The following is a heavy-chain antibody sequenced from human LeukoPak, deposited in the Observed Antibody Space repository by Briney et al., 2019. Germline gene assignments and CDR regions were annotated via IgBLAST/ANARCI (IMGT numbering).Heavy chain of an antibody. CDR2: IYSGGNT. V-gene: IGHV3-53*01. Sequence: PGGSLRLSCAASGFSFSSYWMHWVRQAPGKGLEWVSVIYSGGNTYYADSVKGRFTISRDNSKNTLYLQMNSLRAEDTAVYFCARTNSGNYFDYWGQGTLVTVSS. J-gene: IGHJ4*02. CDR1: GFSFSSYW. CDR3: ARTNSGNYFDY. D-gene: IGHD1-26*01.